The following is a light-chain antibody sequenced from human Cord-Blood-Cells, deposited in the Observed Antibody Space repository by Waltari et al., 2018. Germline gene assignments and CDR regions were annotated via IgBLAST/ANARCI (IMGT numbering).Light chain of an antibody. CDR1: QSLLHSNGYNY. CDR2: LGS. Sequence: DIVMTQSPLSLPVPPGEPASISCRSSQSLLHSNGYNYLDWYLQKPGQSPQLLIYLGSTRASGVPDRVSGSGSQTDFTLRISRVEAEDVGVYYCMQALQSPYTFGQGTKLSIE. J-gene: IGKJ2*01. V-gene: IGKV2-28*01. CDR3: MQALQSPYT.